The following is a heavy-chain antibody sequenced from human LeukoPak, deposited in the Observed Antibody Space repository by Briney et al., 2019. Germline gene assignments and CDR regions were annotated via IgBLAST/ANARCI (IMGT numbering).Heavy chain of an antibody. V-gene: IGHV3-30*02. CDR3: ARDHSGSYRGGYYFDY. J-gene: IGHJ4*02. CDR2: IRYDGSNK. Sequence: GGSLRLSCAASGFTFSSYGMHWVRQAPGKGLEWVAFIRYDGSNKYYADSVKGRFTISRDNSKNTLYLQMNSLRAEDTAVFYCARDHSGSYRGGYYFDYWGQGTLVTVSS. D-gene: IGHD1-26*01. CDR1: GFTFSSYG.